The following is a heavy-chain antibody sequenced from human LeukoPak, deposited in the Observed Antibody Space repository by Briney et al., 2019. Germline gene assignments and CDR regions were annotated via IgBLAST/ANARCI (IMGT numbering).Heavy chain of an antibody. J-gene: IGHJ3*02. V-gene: IGHV4-4*07. CDR2: IFASGTT. CDR3: GREGSAFYI. CDR1: GGSISTYS. Sequence: SKTLSLTCTVSGGSISTYSWNWIRQPAGKGLEWIGRIFASGTTKYNPSLKSRVTMSVETSKNQFSLKLSSVTAADTAVYYCGREGSAFYIWGQGTMVTVSS.